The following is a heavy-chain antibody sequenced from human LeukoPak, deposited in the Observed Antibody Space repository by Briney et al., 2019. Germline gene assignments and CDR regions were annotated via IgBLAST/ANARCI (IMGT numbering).Heavy chain of an antibody. CDR3: ARAAVVASTLPAY. J-gene: IGHJ4*02. CDR2: IGSGGSLI. D-gene: IGHD2-15*01. Sequence: GGSLRLSCAASGFTFSSYEMNWVRQAPGKGRGGVSYIGSGGSLIYYADSVKGRFTISRDNAKNSLYLQMNSLRAEDTALYYCARAAVVASTLPAYWGQGTLVTVSS. V-gene: IGHV3-48*03. CDR1: GFTFSSYE.